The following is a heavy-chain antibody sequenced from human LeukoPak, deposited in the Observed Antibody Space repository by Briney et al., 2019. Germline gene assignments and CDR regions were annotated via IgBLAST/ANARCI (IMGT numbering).Heavy chain of an antibody. Sequence: SETLSLTCTVSGGSISSSSYYWGWIRQPPGKGLEWIGSIYYSGSTYYNPSLKSRVTISVDTSKNQFSLKLSSVTAADTAVYYCARDLAGTFDYWGQGTLVTVSS. CDR2: IYYSGST. CDR1: GGSISSSSYY. V-gene: IGHV4-39*07. D-gene: IGHD1/OR15-1a*01. J-gene: IGHJ4*02. CDR3: ARDLAGTFDY.